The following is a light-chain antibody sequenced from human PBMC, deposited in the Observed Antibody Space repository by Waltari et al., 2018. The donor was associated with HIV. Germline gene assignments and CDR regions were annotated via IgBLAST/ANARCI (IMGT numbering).Light chain of an antibody. Sequence: QTALTQPASVSGSPGQSITIPCTGTSSDVGGYNYVSWYQQHPGKTPKLIIYEVTNRPAGISNRFSGSKSGNTASLTISGLQAEDEADYYCSSYTSSRSYVFGSGTQVTVL. J-gene: IGLJ1*01. CDR1: SSDVGGYNY. CDR2: EVT. CDR3: SSYTSSRSYV. V-gene: IGLV2-14*01.